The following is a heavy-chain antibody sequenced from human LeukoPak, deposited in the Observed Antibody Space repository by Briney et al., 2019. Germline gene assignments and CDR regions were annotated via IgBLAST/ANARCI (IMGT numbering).Heavy chain of an antibody. CDR1: GFTFSSYE. CDR2: ISSSSSYI. Sequence: GGSLRLSCAASGFTFSSYEMNWVRQAPGKGLEWVSSISSSSSYIYYADSVKGRFTISRDNAKNSLYLQMNSLRAADTAVYYCARRVLRPITMVRGVKGNWFDPWGQGTLVTVSS. CDR3: ARRVLRPITMVRGVKGNWFDP. D-gene: IGHD3-10*01. J-gene: IGHJ5*02. V-gene: IGHV3-21*01.